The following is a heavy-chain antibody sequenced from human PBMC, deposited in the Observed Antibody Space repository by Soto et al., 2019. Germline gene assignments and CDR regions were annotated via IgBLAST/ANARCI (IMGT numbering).Heavy chain of an antibody. CDR1: GFTFSSYA. Sequence: QLLESGGGLVQPGGSLRLSCAASGFTFSSYAINWVRQAPGEGLERVSGISDSGGSTYYADSVRGRFTISRDNSTHTQYLQMNSLRAEDTAVYYCGKYVTGTSYGLDVWGQGTTVTVSS. J-gene: IGHJ6*02. CDR2: ISDSGGST. V-gene: IGHV3-23*01. D-gene: IGHD2-21*02. CDR3: GKYVTGTSYGLDV.